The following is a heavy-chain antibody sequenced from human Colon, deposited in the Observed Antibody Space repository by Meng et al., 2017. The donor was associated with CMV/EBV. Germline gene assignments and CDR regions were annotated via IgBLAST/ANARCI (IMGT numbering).Heavy chain of an antibody. J-gene: IGHJ5*02. CDR3: AKDAGISAVGKGWIDP. Sequence: GESLKISCVASGFIFSRYGMHWVRQAPGKGLEWVTFIRFDGSAEYYADSVKGRFSSSRDNAKNTVYLQMNSLRPEDSAVYYCAKDAGISAVGKGWIDPWGQGTLVTVSS. CDR1: GFIFSRYG. V-gene: IGHV3-30*02. CDR2: IRFDGSAE. D-gene: IGHD6-13*01.